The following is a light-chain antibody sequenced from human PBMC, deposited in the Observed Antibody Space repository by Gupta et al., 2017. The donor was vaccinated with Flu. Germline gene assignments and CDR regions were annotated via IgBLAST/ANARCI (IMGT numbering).Light chain of an antibody. CDR1: QSVSSK. V-gene: IGKV3-15*01. J-gene: IGKJ1*01. CDR3: QQYNNRPPWT. Sequence: ETVLTQSPVTLSVSPGERATLSCRASQSVSSKLAWYQQKPGQAPRLLIYGASTRATGIPARFSGSGSGREFTLTISSLQYEDFAVYYCQQYNNRPPWTFGQGTKVEIK. CDR2: GAS.